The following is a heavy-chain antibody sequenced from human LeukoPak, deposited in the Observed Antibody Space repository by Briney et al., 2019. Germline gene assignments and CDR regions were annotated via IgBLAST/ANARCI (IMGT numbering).Heavy chain of an antibody. V-gene: IGHV1-69*01. CDR2: IIPIFGTA. CDR1: GGTFSSYA. J-gene: IGHJ4*02. CDR3: ARDAFYGDYSYFDS. Sequence: SVKVSCKASGGTFSSYAISWVRQAPGQGLEWMGGIIPIFGTANYAQKFQGRVTITADESTSTAYRELSSLTSEDTAVYYCARDAFYGDYSYFDSWGQGTLVTVSS. D-gene: IGHD4-17*01.